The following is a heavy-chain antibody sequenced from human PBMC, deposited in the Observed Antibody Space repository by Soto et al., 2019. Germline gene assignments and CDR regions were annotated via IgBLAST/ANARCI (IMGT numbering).Heavy chain of an antibody. CDR1: GYTFSSYG. V-gene: IGHV1-18*01. D-gene: IGHD1-1*01. J-gene: IGHJ4*02. Sequence: QVHLVQSGAEVKKPGASVKVSCKASGYTFSSYGFSWMRQAPGQGLEWMGWIYIDDTKYAQNFQGRVIMTTDTCTSTVYMELMSLTSDDTAVYYCARDRDWNLDYWGQGTLVTVSS. CDR3: ARDRDWNLDY. CDR2: IYIDDT.